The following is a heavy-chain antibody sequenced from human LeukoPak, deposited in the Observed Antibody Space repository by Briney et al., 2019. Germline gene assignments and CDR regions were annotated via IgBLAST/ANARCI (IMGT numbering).Heavy chain of an antibody. D-gene: IGHD6-13*01. J-gene: IGHJ4*02. Sequence: PSETLSLTCTVSGGSIRSYYWTWIRQPPGMGLEWIGYIYYSGSTNNNPSLKSRVTILVDTSKSQFSLKLTSVTAADTAVYYCARAGSTWLNLDYWGQGTLVTVSS. CDR3: ARAGSTWLNLDY. CDR2: IYYSGST. V-gene: IGHV4-59*01. CDR1: GGSIRSYY.